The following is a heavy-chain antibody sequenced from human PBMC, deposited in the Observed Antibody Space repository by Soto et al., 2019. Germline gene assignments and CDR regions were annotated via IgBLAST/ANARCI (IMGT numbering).Heavy chain of an antibody. V-gene: IGHV1-69*04. CDR1: GGTFSSYA. Sequence: GASVKVSCKASGGTFSSYAISWVRQAPGRGLEWMGRIIPILGIANYAQKFQGRVTITADKSTSTAYMELSSLRSEDTAVYYCAKDQGQSAYWGGDCYGDAFDIWGQGTMVTVSS. D-gene: IGHD2-21*01. CDR3: AKDQGQSAYWGGDCYGDAFDI. CDR2: IIPILGIA. J-gene: IGHJ3*02.